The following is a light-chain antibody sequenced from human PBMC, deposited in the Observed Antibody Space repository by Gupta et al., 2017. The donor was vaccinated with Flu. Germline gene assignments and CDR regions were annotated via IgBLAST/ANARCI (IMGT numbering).Light chain of an antibody. CDR3: QQYGSSPLS. V-gene: IGKV3-20*01. Sequence: EIVLTQSPGTLSLSPGERASLSCRASQNVSSSFLAWYQQKAGQTPRLLIYGTSTRATGLTDRFSGTGSGTEFTLTISTLEPEDFGVYYCQQYGSSPLSFGGGTKIEIK. J-gene: IGKJ4*01. CDR1: QNVSSSF. CDR2: GTS.